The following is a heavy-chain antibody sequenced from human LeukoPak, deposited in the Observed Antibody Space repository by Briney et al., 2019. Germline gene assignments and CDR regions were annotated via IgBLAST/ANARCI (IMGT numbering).Heavy chain of an antibody. CDR2: IYSSGRM. Sequence: KPSETLSLTCTVSGDSISSYYWSWIRQPAGKGLEWIGRIYSSGRMNHNPSLKSRVTISVDMSKNQFSLKLGSVTAADTAVYYCARLGTGTGWDQHREGLYYFDYWGQGTLVTVSS. D-gene: IGHD1-1*01. CDR3: ARLGTGTGWDQHREGLYYFDY. CDR1: GDSISSYY. V-gene: IGHV4-4*07. J-gene: IGHJ4*02.